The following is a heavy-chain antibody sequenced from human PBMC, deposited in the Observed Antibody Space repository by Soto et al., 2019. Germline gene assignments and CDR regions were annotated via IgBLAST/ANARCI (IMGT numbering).Heavy chain of an antibody. CDR1: GFTFSSYA. Sequence: GGSLRLSCSASGFTFSSYAMHWVRQAPGKGLECVSAISSNGGSTYYADSVKGRFTISRDNSKNTLYLQMSSLRAEDTAVYYCVGYSSGWYYWGQGTLVTVSS. CDR3: VGYSSGWYY. CDR2: ISSNGGST. V-gene: IGHV3-64D*06. D-gene: IGHD6-19*01. J-gene: IGHJ4*02.